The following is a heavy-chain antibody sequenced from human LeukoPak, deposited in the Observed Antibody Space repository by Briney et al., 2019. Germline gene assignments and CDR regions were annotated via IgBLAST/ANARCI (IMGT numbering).Heavy chain of an antibody. CDR1: GYSLTSYD. V-gene: IGHV1-8*03. CDR2: LNPNSGYT. CDR3: ERGEYYGSGSWGY. J-gene: IGHJ4*02. Sequence: GASVKVSCKASGYSLTSYDINWVRQATGQGLEWMGWLNPNSGYTGYAQKFQGRVTFTRKTSINTAYMELSSLRSEDTAVYFCERGEYYGSGSWGYWGQGTLVTVSS. D-gene: IGHD3-10*01.